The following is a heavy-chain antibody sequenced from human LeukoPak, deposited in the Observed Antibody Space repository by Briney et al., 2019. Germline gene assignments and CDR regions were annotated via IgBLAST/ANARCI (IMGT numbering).Heavy chain of an antibody. CDR3: TRGQWLQSLFDY. D-gene: IGHD5-24*01. CDR1: GFTVSSNY. J-gene: IGHJ4*02. Sequence: GGSLRLSCAASGFTVSSNYMSWVRQAPGKGLEWVSVIYSVGSTYYADSVKGRFTISRDNSKNTLYLQMNSLRAEDTAVYYCTRGQWLQSLFDYWGQGTLVTVSS. CDR2: IYSVGST. V-gene: IGHV3-53*01.